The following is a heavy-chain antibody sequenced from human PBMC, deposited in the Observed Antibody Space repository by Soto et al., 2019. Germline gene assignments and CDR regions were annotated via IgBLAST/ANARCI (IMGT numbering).Heavy chain of an antibody. D-gene: IGHD3-22*01. CDR2: ISAYNGNT. CDR1: GYTFTSYG. CDR3: ARGGLDYDSSGYYFDY. J-gene: IGHJ4*02. V-gene: IGHV1-18*01. Sequence: ASVKVSCKASGYTFTSYGISWVRQAPGQGLEWMGWISAYNGNTKYAQKLQGRVTMTTDTSTSTADMELRSLRSDDTAVYYCARGGLDYDSSGYYFDYWGQGTLVTVSS.